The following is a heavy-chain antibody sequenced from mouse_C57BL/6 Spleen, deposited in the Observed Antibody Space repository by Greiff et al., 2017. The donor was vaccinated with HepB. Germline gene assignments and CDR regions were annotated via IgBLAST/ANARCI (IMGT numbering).Heavy chain of an antibody. CDR2: ISSGSSTI. J-gene: IGHJ4*01. CDR3: AGGDDGGAMDY. V-gene: IGHV5-17*01. CDR1: GFTFSDYG. D-gene: IGHD2-12*01. Sequence: EVKLMESGGGLVKPGGSLKLSCAASGFTFSDYGMHWVRQAPEKGLEWVAYISSGSSTIYYADTVKGRFTISRDNAKNTLFLQMTSLRSEETAMYYGAGGDDGGAMDYWGQGTSVTVSS.